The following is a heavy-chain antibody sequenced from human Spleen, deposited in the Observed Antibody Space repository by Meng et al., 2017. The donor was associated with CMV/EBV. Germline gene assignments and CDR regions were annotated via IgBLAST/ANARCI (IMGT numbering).Heavy chain of an antibody. Sequence: GESLKISCAASGFTSSSYAMSWVRQAPGKGLEWVSAISGSGGSTYYADSVKGRFTISRGNSKNTLYLQMNSLRAEDTAVYYCAKAGGQLVLSYWGQGTLVTVSS. CDR3: AKAGGQLVLSY. V-gene: IGHV3-23*01. CDR2: ISGSGGST. CDR1: GFTSSSYA. D-gene: IGHD6-6*01. J-gene: IGHJ4*02.